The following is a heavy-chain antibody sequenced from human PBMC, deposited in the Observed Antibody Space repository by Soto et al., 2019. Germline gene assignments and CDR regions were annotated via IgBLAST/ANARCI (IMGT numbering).Heavy chain of an antibody. CDR3: ARGLHYYDSSGYYPRADAFDI. V-gene: IGHV1-18*01. Sequence: GASVKVSCKASGYTFTSYGISWVRQAPGQGLEWMGWISAYNGNTNYAQKLQGRVTMTTDTSTSTAYVELRSLRSDDTAVYYCARGLHYYDSSGYYPRADAFDIWGQGTMVTVSS. CDR1: GYTFTSYG. CDR2: ISAYNGNT. J-gene: IGHJ3*02. D-gene: IGHD3-22*01.